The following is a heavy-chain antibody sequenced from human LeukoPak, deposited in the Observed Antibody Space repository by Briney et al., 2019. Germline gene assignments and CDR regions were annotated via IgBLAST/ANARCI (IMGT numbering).Heavy chain of an antibody. CDR2: ILDSGTT. V-gene: IGHV4-38-2*02. CDR3: AKSMASAGTNSCYYMDV. Sequence: SETLSLTCTVSGYSISSGYYWCCIRQPPGKRLEWIVSILDSGTTYYTPSLKSRVTISVDTSKNQFSLRLSSVTAADTAVYFCAKSMASAGTNSCYYMDVWGTGTTVTVSS. D-gene: IGHD6-13*01. CDR1: GYSISSGYY. J-gene: IGHJ6*03.